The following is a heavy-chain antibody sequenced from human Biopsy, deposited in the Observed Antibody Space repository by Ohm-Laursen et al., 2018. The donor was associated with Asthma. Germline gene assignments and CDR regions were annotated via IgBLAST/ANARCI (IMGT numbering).Heavy chain of an antibody. CDR2: ISFDGSNK. J-gene: IGHJ6*02. D-gene: IGHD2-15*01. CDR1: GFTFSSFG. V-gene: IGHV3-30*03. CDR3: ARVDGVVEAATRLGGMDV. Sequence: SLRLSCAASGFTFSSFGMHWVRQTPAKGLEWVAVISFDGSNKYYADSVKGRFTISRDNSKNTLYLQMTSLSAEYSAVYYCARVDGVVEAATRLGGMDVWGQGTTVTVSS.